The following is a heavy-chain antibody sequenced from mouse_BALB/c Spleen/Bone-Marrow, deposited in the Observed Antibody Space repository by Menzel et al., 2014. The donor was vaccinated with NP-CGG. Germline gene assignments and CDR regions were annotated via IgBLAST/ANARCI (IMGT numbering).Heavy chain of an antibody. V-gene: IGHV1-87*01. CDR1: GYTFTSYR. CDR2: IYPGDGDT. D-gene: IGHD2-1*01. J-gene: IGHJ3*01. Sequence: LEESGAELARPGASVKLSCKASGYTFTSYRMQWVKQRPGQGLEWIGTIYPGDGDTRYTQKFKGKATLTADKSSSTAYMQLSSLASEDSAVYYCARGGYGNYVFAYWGQGTLVTVSA. CDR3: ARGGYGNYVFAY.